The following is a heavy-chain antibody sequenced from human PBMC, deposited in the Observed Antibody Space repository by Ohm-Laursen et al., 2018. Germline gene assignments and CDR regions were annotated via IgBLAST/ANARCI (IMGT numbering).Heavy chain of an antibody. D-gene: IGHD6-6*01. CDR1: GGSLRNYY. CDR2: IYYNGNP. V-gene: IGHV4-59*08. J-gene: IGHJ5*02. CDR3: VLYSSFSVS. Sequence: GTLSLTCTVSGGSLRNYYWSWIRQPPGKGLEWIGYIYYNGNPRYNPSLKSRVTISVDPSKNQFSLKLNSVTAADTALYYCVLYSSFSVSWGQGTLVTVSS.